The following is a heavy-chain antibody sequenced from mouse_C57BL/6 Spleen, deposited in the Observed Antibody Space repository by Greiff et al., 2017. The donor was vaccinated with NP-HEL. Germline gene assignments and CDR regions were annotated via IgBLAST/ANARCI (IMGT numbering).Heavy chain of an antibody. CDR3: ARGGYDYDYAMDY. V-gene: IGHV1-53*01. CDR2: INPSNGGT. CDR1: GYTFTSYW. J-gene: IGHJ4*01. D-gene: IGHD2-4*01. Sequence: VQLQQPGTELVKPGASVKLSCKASGYTFTSYWMHWVKQRPGQGLEWIGNINPSNGGTNYNEKFKSKATLTVDKSSSTAYMQLSSLTSEDSAVYYCARGGYDYDYAMDYWGQGTSVTVSS.